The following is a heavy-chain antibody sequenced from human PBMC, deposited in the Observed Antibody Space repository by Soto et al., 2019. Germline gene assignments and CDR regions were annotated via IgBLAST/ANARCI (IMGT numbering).Heavy chain of an antibody. J-gene: IGHJ6*03. Sequence: PGGSLRLSCAASGFSFSTYAMTWVRQAPGKGLEWVSTITPSGGNTYYADSVKVRFTITRDNFENTLFLHMNSLRAEDTAVYYCAGRYCPNGVCYTNFYYYMDIWGEGTTVTVSS. CDR3: AGRYCPNGVCYTNFYYYMDI. CDR2: ITPSGGNT. V-gene: IGHV3-23*01. CDR1: GFSFSTYA. D-gene: IGHD2-8*01.